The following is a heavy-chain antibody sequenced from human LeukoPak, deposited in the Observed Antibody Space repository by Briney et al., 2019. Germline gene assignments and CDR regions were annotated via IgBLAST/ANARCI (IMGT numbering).Heavy chain of an antibody. J-gene: IGHJ4*02. D-gene: IGHD1-26*01. V-gene: IGHV3-23*01. CDR3: ARLEVTIASGIFDY. CDR1: GITSGSNA. Sequence: TGGSLRLSCAASGITSGSNAMSWVRQAPGKGLEWVAAISGSGVSTFYADSVKGRFTISRDNSKNTVYLQLSSLRAEDTATYYCARLEVTIASGIFDYWGQGTLVTVSS. CDR2: ISGSGVST.